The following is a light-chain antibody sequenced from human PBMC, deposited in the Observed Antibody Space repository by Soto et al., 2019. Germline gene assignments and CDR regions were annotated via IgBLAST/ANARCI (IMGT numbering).Light chain of an antibody. Sequence: EIVLTQSPATLSSFPGDRGTLSCRASQSINTRLAWYQHRPGQAPRLLIYQTSIRAAGIPARFSTSGTGTDYTLTSSEVQPEDFAVYYCHQRQSWPRTFGQGTKV. CDR1: QSINTR. CDR3: HQRQSWPRT. J-gene: IGKJ1*01. CDR2: QTS. V-gene: IGKV3-11*01.